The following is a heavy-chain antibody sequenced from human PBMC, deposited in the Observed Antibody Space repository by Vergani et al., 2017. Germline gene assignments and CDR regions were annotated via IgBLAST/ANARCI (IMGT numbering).Heavy chain of an antibody. V-gene: IGHV1-18*01. D-gene: IGHD6-13*01. J-gene: IGHJ6*02. CDR1: GGTFSSYA. CDR2: INPNSGNT. CDR3: ARVLLGAAAGYYYGMDV. Sequence: QVQLVQSGAEVKKPGSSVKVSCKASGGTFSSYAISWVRQAPGQGLEWMGWINPNSGNTNYAQKLQGRVTMTTDTSTSTAYMELRSLRSDDTAVYYCARVLLGAAAGYYYGMDVWGQGTTVTVSS.